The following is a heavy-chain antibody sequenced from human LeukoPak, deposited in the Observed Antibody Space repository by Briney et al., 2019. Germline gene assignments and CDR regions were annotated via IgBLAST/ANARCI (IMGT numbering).Heavy chain of an antibody. J-gene: IGHJ4*02. D-gene: IGHD3-16*01. CDR2: IYHSGST. V-gene: IGHV4-39*01. CDR3: VRLDGAWGYFDY. CDR1: GGSISSDAYY. Sequence: SETLSLTCTVSGGSISSDAYYWGWIRQPPKKGLQWIGTIYHSGSTYLNPSLRSRLTISVDTSKNQFSLNLSSVTAADTAVYYCVRLDGAWGYFDYWGQGTLVTVSS.